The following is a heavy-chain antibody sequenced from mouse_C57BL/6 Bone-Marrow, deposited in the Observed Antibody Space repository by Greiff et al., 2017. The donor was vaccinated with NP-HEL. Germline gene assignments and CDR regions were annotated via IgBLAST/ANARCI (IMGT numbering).Heavy chain of an antibody. V-gene: IGHV1-69*01. Sequence: QVQLQQPGAELVMPGASVKLSCKASGYTFTSYWMHWVKQRPGQGLEWIGEIDPSDSYTNYNQKFKGKSTLTVDKSSSTAYMELSSLTNEDSAVYYCTTYYSNYAWFAYWGQGTLVTVSA. CDR1: GYTFTSYW. CDR3: TTYYSNYAWFAY. J-gene: IGHJ3*01. D-gene: IGHD2-5*01. CDR2: IDPSDSYT.